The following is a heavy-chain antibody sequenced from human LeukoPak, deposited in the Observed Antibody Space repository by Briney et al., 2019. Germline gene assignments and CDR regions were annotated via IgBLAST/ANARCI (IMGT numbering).Heavy chain of an antibody. V-gene: IGHV4-30-2*01. J-gene: IGHJ4*02. D-gene: IGHD4-23*01. CDR1: GGSISSGGYY. CDR2: IYHSGST. CDR3: ARDPTTVVTEGDY. Sequence: SETLSLTCTVSGGSISSGGYYWSWIRQPPGKGLEWIGYIYHSGSTYYNPSLKSRVTISVDRSKNQFSLKLSSVTAADTAVYYCARDPTTVVTEGDYWGQGTLVTVSS.